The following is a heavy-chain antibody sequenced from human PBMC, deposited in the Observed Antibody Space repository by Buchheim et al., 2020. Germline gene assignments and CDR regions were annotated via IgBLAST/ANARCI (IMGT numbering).Heavy chain of an antibody. D-gene: IGHD6-19*01. V-gene: IGHV4-39*07. CDR3: ARGSYQTGWWGFSYYSMDV. CDR2: IYSGGST. J-gene: IGHJ6*02. CDR1: GASINSGGYY. Sequence: HLQGSGPGLVRPSETLSLTCTVSGASINSGGYYWDWVRQPPGKGLEWVGHIYSGGSTYFNPSLKSRVTISFAVSNHQISLVLTTVTAADTGTYYCARGSYQTGWWGFSYYSMDVWGQGT.